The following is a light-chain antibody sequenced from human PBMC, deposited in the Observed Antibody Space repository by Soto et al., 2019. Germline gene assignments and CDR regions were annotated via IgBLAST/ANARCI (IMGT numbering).Light chain of an antibody. Sequence: EIVLTQSPGTLSLSPGERATLSCMASQSVSNNYLAWYQQKPGQAPRLLIYGASNRATGIPDRFSGSGSGTDFTLTISRLEPEDFAVFYCHHYGTSPPTFGQGTKVDIK. CDR3: HHYGTSPPT. CDR1: QSVSNNY. V-gene: IGKV3-20*01. CDR2: GAS. J-gene: IGKJ1*01.